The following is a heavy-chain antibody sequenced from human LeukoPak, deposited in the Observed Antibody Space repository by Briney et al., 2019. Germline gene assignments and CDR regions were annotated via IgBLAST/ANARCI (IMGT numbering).Heavy chain of an antibody. D-gene: IGHD3-22*01. CDR1: GITLSNYG. J-gene: IGHJ4*02. CDR2: ISDSGGRT. Sequence: SGGSLRLSCAVSGITLSNYGMSWVRQAPGKGLEWVAGISDSGGRTNYADSGKGRFTISRDNPKNTLYLQMNSLRAEDTAVYFCAKRGVVIRVILVGFHKEAYYFDSWGQGALVTVSS. V-gene: IGHV3-23*01. CDR3: AKRGVVIRVILVGFHKEAYYFDS.